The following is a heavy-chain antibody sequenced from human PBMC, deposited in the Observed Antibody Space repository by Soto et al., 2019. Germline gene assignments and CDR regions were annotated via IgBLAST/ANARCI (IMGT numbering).Heavy chain of an antibody. CDR1: GYSFTSYW. CDR2: IDPSDSYT. D-gene: IGHD7-27*01. J-gene: IGHJ6*02. Sequence: GESLKISCKGSGYSFTSYWISWVRQMPGKGLEWMGRIDPSDSYTNYSPSFQGHVTISADRSISTAYLQWSSLKASDTAMYYCARARSWGSYFYYGMDVWGQGTTVTVSS. V-gene: IGHV5-10-1*01. CDR3: ARARSWGSYFYYGMDV.